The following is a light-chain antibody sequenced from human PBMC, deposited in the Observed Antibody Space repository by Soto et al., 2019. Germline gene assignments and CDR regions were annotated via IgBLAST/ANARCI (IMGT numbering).Light chain of an antibody. Sequence: QSVVTQPASVSGSPGQSNTVSCPGTSIDVGGYNYVSWYQQHPGKAPKLMIYDVSNRPSGVSNRFSGSKSGNTASLTISGLQAEDEADYYCSSYTSSSKVFGTGTKVTVL. V-gene: IGLV2-14*01. CDR1: SIDVGGYNY. J-gene: IGLJ1*01. CDR3: SSYTSSSKV. CDR2: DVS.